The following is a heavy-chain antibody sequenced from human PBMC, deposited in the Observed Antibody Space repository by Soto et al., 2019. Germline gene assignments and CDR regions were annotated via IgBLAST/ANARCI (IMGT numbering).Heavy chain of an antibody. CDR3: ARDTIFGYGMDV. J-gene: IGHJ6*02. V-gene: IGHV3-30*03. CDR2: ISYDGSNK. Sequence: QVQLVESGGGVVQPGRSLRLSCAASGFTFSSYGMHWVRQAPGKGLEWVAVISYDGSNKYYADSVKGRFTISRDNSKNTLYLQMNSLRAEDTAVYYCARDTIFGYGMDVWGQGTTVTVSS. D-gene: IGHD3-3*01. CDR1: GFTFSSYG.